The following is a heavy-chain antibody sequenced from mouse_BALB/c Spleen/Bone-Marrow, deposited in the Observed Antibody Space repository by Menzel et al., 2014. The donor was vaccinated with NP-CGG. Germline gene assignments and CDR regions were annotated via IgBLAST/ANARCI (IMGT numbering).Heavy chain of an antibody. D-gene: IGHD3-1*01. CDR2: IDPENGDT. CDR3: ARTPRATFYFDY. CDR1: GFNIKDYY. Sequence: VQLQQSGAELVRSGASVKLSCTASGFNIKDYYMHWVKQRPEQGLEWIGWIDPENGDTEYAPKFQGKATMTADTSSNTAYLQLFSLTSEDTAVYYCARTPRATFYFDYWGQGTTLTVSS. J-gene: IGHJ2*01. V-gene: IGHV14-4*02.